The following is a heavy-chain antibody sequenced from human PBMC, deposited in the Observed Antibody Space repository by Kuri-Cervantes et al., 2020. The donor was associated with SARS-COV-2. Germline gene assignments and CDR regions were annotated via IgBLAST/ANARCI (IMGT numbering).Heavy chain of an antibody. CDR1: GGSFSGYY. J-gene: IGHJ6*02. V-gene: IGHV4-34*01. CDR3: ARGLYIVVVPAAMWERGEYYYGMDV. Sequence: LRLSCAVYGGSFSGYYWSWIRQPPGKGLEWIGEINHSGSTNYNPSLKSRVTISVDTSKNQFSLKLSSVTAADTAVYYCARGLYIVVVPAAMWERGEYYYGMDVWGQGTTVTVSS. D-gene: IGHD2-2*01. CDR2: INHSGST.